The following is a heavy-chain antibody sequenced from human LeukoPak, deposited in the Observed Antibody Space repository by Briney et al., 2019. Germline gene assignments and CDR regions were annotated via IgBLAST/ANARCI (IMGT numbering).Heavy chain of an antibody. V-gene: IGHV1-3*01. CDR1: GYTFTSYA. Sequence: GASVKVSCTASGYTFTSYAMHWVRQAPGQRLEWMGWINAGNGNTKYSQKFQGRVTITRDTSASTAYMELSSLRSEDTAVYYCAREAPGFSSFDYWGQGTLVTVSS. CDR3: AREAPGFSSFDY. J-gene: IGHJ4*02. CDR2: INAGNGNT. D-gene: IGHD2/OR15-2a*01.